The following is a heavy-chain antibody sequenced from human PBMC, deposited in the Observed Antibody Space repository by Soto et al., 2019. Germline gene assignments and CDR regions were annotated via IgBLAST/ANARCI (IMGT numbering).Heavy chain of an antibody. D-gene: IGHD2-15*01. CDR2: IFHGGNT. J-gene: IGHJ4*02. CDR3: ARVVPPTRYFES. V-gene: IGHV4-38-2*01. CDR1: GFFISSGNY. Sequence: PSETLSLTCAVSGFFISSGNYWGWIRKPPGKGLEWIGSIFHGGNTYYNPSLKSRVTISLDMSKNQFSLKLNSVTAADTAVYYCARVVPPTRYFESWGPGILVTVSS.